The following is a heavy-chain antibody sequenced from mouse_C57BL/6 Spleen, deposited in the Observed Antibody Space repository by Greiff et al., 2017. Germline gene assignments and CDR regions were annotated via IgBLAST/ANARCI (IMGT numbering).Heavy chain of an antibody. CDR1: GFTFSSYA. D-gene: IGHD2-4*01. Sequence: EVQRVESGGGLVKPGGSLKLSCAASGFTFSSYAMSWVRQTPEKRLEWVATISDGGSYTYYPDNVKGRFTISRDNAKNNLYLQMSHLKSEDTAMYYCASAPYEYDGGDYSMDYWGQGTSVTVSS. CDR2: ISDGGSYT. CDR3: ASAPYEYDGGDYSMDY. J-gene: IGHJ4*01. V-gene: IGHV5-4*01.